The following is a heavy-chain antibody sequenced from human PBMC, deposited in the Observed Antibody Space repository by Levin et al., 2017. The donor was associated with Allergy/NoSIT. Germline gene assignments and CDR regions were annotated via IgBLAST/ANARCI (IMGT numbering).Heavy chain of an antibody. Sequence: KISCKASGGTFSSYAISWVRQAPGQGLEWMGGIIPIFGTANYAQKFQGRVTITADESTSTAYMELSSLRSEDTAVYYCARDMDRGDYYGSGSYYKFLGYWGQGTLVTVSS. V-gene: IGHV1-69*01. D-gene: IGHD3-10*01. CDR1: GGTFSSYA. J-gene: IGHJ4*02. CDR2: IIPIFGTA. CDR3: ARDMDRGDYYGSGSYYKFLGY.